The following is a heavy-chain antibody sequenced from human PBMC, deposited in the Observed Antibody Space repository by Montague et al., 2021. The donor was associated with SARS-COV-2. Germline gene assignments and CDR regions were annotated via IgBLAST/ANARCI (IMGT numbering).Heavy chain of an antibody. CDR1: GGSFSGYY. CDR3: AMGRVRGVLFDYYYYGMDV. D-gene: IGHD3-10*01. Sequence: SETLSLTCAVYGGSFSGYYWSWIRQPPGKGLEWIGEINHSGSTNYNPSLKSRVTISVDTSKNQFSLKLSSVTAADTAVYYRAMGRVRGVLFDYYYYGMDVWGQGTTVTVSS. J-gene: IGHJ6*02. CDR2: INHSGST. V-gene: IGHV4-34*01.